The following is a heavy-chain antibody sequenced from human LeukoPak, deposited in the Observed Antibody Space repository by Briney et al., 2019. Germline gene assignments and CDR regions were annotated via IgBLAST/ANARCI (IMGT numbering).Heavy chain of an antibody. Sequence: GGSLRLSCAASGFTFSSYGMHWVRQAPGKGLEGVAVISYDGSNKYYADSVKGRFTISRDNSKNTLYLQMNSLRAEDTAVYYCAKERADSGIYEYGMDVWGQGTTVTVSS. CDR3: AKERADSGIYEYGMDV. CDR2: ISYDGSNK. CDR1: GFTFSSYG. J-gene: IGHJ6*02. D-gene: IGHD4-17*01. V-gene: IGHV3-30*18.